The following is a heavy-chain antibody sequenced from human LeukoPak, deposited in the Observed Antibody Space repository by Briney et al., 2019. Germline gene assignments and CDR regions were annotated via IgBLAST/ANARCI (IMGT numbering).Heavy chain of an antibody. D-gene: IGHD3-10*01. CDR3: ANSEFYVSGKYAGLDN. V-gene: IGHV3-23*01. Sequence: AGSLTLSCPASALSFSTYVMNCVRQAPGKGLEWVSTINGGGDGTYYASSGRGRLTLSRDNSRNTLYLKMNFLGVEDTAVYYCANSEFYVSGKYAGLDNWGQGTLVTVSS. J-gene: IGHJ4*02. CDR1: ALSFSTYV. CDR2: INGGGDGT.